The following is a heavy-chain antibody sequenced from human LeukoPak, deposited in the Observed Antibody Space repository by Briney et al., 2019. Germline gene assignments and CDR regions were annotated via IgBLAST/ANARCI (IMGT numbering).Heavy chain of an antibody. V-gene: IGHV3-48*03. Sequence: SGGSLRLSCAASGFTFSSYEMNWVRQAPGKGLEWVSYISSSGSTIYYADSVKGRFTISRDNAKNSLNLQMNSLRAEDTAVYYCARDRDSSYRRGVFDIWGQGTMVTVSS. CDR1: GFTFSSYE. CDR3: ARDRDSSYRRGVFDI. CDR2: ISSSGSTI. D-gene: IGHD6-6*01. J-gene: IGHJ3*02.